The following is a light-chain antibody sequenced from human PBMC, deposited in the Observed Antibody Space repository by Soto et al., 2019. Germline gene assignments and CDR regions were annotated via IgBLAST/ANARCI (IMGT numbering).Light chain of an antibody. V-gene: IGKV3-11*01. Sequence: EIVLTQSPATLSLSPGERATLSCRASQSVSSYLAWYQQKPGQAPRLLIYDSSNSATGIPARFSGSGSGTDFTLTISSLEPEEFAVYYCQQRSNWPVTFGQGTRLEIK. J-gene: IGKJ5*01. CDR1: QSVSSY. CDR3: QQRSNWPVT. CDR2: DSS.